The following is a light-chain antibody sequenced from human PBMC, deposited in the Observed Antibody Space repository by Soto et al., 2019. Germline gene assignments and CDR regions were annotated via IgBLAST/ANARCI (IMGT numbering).Light chain of an antibody. J-gene: IGKJ1*01. CDR1: QRVSSSY. Sequence: EIVLTQSPGTLSLSPGERAALSCSSSQRVSSSYLAWYQQKPGQAPRLLIYGASSRATGIPDRFSGSGCGTDFTLTISRLEPEDFAVYYCQQYGRTFGQGNKVDIK. CDR3: QQYGRT. CDR2: GAS. V-gene: IGKV3-20*01.